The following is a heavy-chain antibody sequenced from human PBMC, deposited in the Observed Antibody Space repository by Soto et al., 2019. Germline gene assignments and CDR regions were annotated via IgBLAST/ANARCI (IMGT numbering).Heavy chain of an antibody. CDR3: ARGSDGDSVGFYYYAMDA. D-gene: IGHD4-17*01. V-gene: IGHV4-34*01. CDR2: VNHSGEA. CDR1: GGSFRNYY. Sequence: PSETLSLTCGVYGGSFRNYYWIWVRQPPGKGLEWIGEVNHSGEATYNPSLQSRVTISLDTAKNQFSLKLNSVTAADTAVYHCARGSDGDSVGFYYYAMDAWGQGTTVTVSS. J-gene: IGHJ6*02.